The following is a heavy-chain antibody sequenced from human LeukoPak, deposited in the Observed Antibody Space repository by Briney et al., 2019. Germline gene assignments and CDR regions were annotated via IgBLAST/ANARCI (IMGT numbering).Heavy chain of an antibody. V-gene: IGHV4-38-2*02. J-gene: IGHJ4*02. D-gene: IGHD3-9*01. CDR3: ARDGGVDDLRYPKGGYYFDY. CDR1: GYSISSGYY. Sequence: SETLSLTCTVSGYSISSGYYWGWIRQPPGKGLEWIGRIQTSGSTNYNPSLKSRVTISVDTSKHQFSLNLSSVTAADTAVYYCARDGGVDDLRYPKGGYYFDYWGQGTLVTVSS. CDR2: IQTSGST.